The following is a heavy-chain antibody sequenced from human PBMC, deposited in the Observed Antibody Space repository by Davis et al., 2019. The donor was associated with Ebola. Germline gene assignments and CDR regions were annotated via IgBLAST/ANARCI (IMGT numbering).Heavy chain of an antibody. Sequence: ASVKVSCKASGYTFTSYGITWVRQAPGQRLEWMGWINPHNGNTNYAQNVQGRVTMTTDTSTSTAYMEVGSLRSDDTAVYYCARAQFPTTSDHWGQGTLVTVSS. CDR2: INPHNGNT. V-gene: IGHV1-18*04. CDR1: GYTFTSYG. D-gene: IGHD1-1*01. CDR3: ARAQFPTTSDH. J-gene: IGHJ4*02.